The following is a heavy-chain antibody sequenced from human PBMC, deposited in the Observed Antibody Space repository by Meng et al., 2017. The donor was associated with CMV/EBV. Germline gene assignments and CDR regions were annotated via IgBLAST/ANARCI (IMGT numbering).Heavy chain of an antibody. D-gene: IGHD5-24*01. Sequence: GGSLRLSCAASGFTFSSYAMHWVRQAPGKGLEWVAVISYDGSNKYYADSVKGRFTISRDNSKNTLYLQMNSLRSEDTAVYYCARDRGWLQFGYNWFDPWGQGTLVTVSS. CDR3: ARDRGWLQFGYNWFDP. CDR1: GFTFSSYA. J-gene: IGHJ5*02. CDR2: ISYDGSNK. V-gene: IGHV3-30*04.